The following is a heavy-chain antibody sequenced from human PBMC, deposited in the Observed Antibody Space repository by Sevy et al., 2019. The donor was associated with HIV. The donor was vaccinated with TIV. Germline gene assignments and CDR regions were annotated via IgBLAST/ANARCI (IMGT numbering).Heavy chain of an antibody. CDR3: VSLFLSYRSGCSYFDY. J-gene: IGHJ4*02. CDR1: GFIVNDKY. CDR2: IFSSGST. Sequence: GGSLRLSCAISGFIVNDKYIIWVSQAPGKGLEWVSVIFSSGSTYYADSAKGRFTISRDNSKNTVYLQMNSVRAEDAAVYYCVSLFLSYRSGCSYFDYWGQGTLVTVSS. D-gene: IGHD6-19*01. V-gene: IGHV3-66*02.